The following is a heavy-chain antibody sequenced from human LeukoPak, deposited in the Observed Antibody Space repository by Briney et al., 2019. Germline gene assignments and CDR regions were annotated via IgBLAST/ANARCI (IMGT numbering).Heavy chain of an antibody. D-gene: IGHD5-18*01. V-gene: IGHV3-74*01. CDR2: TNGDGSDT. J-gene: IGHJ4*02. Sequence: PGGSLRLSRAASGFTLSNSWMHWVRQAPGKGLVWVSRTNGDGSDTSYADSVKGRFTISRDSATNTLYLQMNSLRAEDTAIYYCVRDGEYSHGIDFDYWGQGTLVTVSP. CDR3: VRDGEYSHGIDFDY. CDR1: GFTLSNSW.